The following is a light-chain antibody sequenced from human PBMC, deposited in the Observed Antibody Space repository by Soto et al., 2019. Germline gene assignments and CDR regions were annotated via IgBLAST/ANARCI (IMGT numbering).Light chain of an antibody. CDR1: SGDIGSYTY. Sequence: QSALTQPASVSGSPGQSITISCTGTSGDIGSYTYVSWYQQYPGKAPKLLISEVTNRPSGVSNRFSGSKSGNTASLTISGLQAEDEAHYYCSSYTTNSPPVVFGGGTTLTVL. CDR3: SSYTTNSPPVV. V-gene: IGLV2-14*01. J-gene: IGLJ2*01. CDR2: EVT.